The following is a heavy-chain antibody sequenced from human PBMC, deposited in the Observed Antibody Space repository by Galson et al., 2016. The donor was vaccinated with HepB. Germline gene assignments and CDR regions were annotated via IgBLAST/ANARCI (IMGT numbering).Heavy chain of an antibody. V-gene: IGHV4-4*07. J-gene: IGHJ4*02. Sequence: SETLSLTCSVSGDSTNKYYWSWIRQPAGKGLEWIGRVHANGRTNYNFSLRSRVTVSLDTSTDQISLKLTSVTAADTAGYYCAREGNYGSGSFYNRIGSDFDFWGQGTRVTVSS. CDR2: VHANGRT. CDR1: GDSTNKYY. D-gene: IGHD3-10*01. CDR3: AREGNYGSGSFYNRIGSDFDF.